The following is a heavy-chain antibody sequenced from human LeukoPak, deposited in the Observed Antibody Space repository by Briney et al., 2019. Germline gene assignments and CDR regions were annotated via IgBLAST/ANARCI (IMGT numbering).Heavy chain of an antibody. CDR3: ARDNYDSSTPYYFDY. CDR1: GSTFSNYW. V-gene: IGHV3-21*01. D-gene: IGHD3-22*01. J-gene: IGHJ4*02. Sequence: GGSLRLSCEVSGSTFSNYWMMWVRQAPGKGLEWVSAISGSGGSTYYADSVKGRFTISRDNAKNSLYLQMNSLRAEDTAVYYCARDNYDSSTPYYFDYWGQGTLVTVSS. CDR2: ISGSGGST.